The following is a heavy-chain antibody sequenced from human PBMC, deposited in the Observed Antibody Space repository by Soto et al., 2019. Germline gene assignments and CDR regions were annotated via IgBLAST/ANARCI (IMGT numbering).Heavy chain of an antibody. CDR1: GDSISSGLY. CDR2: IYHGGTT. CDR3: ARQDTNGWYVS. V-gene: IGHV4-38-2*02. J-gene: IGHJ5*01. D-gene: IGHD2-8*01. Sequence: TSETLSLTCTVSGDSISSGLYWGWIRQPPGKGPEWIASIYHGGTTFYNPSLKSRVTVSVDKSNNQLSLKASDTAMYYCARQDTNGWYVSWGQGTLGTVSS.